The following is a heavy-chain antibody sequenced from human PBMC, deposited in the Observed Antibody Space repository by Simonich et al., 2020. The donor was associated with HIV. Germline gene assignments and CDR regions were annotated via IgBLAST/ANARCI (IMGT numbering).Heavy chain of an antibody. Sequence: QVQLVQSGAEVKKPGASVKVSCKASGYNFTAYFMHWVRQAPGQGLEWVGWINPNNGATNYKQRFQGRGSMTRDTSINTAYMELSRLRSDDTAFYYCATHGPGSYSSALDIWGQGTMVTVSS. CDR2: INPNNGAT. D-gene: IGHD1-26*01. CDR3: ATHGPGSYSSALDI. J-gene: IGHJ3*02. V-gene: IGHV1-2*02. CDR1: GYNFTAYF.